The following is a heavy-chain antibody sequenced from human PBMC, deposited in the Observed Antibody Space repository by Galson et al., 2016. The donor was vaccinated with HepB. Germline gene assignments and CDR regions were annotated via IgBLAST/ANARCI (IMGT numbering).Heavy chain of an antibody. CDR2: IYNNGST. CDR3: AQDKASMSVGATNFQH. Sequence: SLRLSCAASGFSVKNNYMTWVRQAPGKGLEWVSIIYNNGSTNYADSVKSRFTISRDNATNSLYLQMNSLRAEDTAFYYCAQDKASMSVGATNFQHWGQGTLVTVSS. J-gene: IGHJ1*01. V-gene: IGHV3-53*05. D-gene: IGHD1-26*01. CDR1: GFSVKNNY.